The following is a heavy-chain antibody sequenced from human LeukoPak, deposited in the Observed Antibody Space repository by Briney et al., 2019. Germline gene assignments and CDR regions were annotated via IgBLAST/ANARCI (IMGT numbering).Heavy chain of an antibody. CDR1: GYTFTSYA. CDR3: ARDSQYQLLRGWFDP. Sequence: GASVKISCKGFGYTFTSYALDWVRQAPGQGLEWMGWINTNSGTPMYAQGFRERFVFSLDTSVSTAYLQISSLKAEDTAVYYCARDSQYQLLRGWFDPWGQGTLVTVSS. V-gene: IGHV7-4-1*02. CDR2: INTNSGTP. D-gene: IGHD2-2*01. J-gene: IGHJ5*02.